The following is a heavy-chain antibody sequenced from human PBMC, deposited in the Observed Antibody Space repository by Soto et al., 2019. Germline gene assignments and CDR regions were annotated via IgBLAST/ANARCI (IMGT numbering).Heavy chain of an antibody. CDR3: ARVGYSGYDYTSEYFQC. V-gene: IGHV4-34*01. D-gene: IGHD5-12*01. J-gene: IGHJ1*01. CDR1: GGSFSGYY. CDR2: INHSGST. Sequence: SETLSLTCVVYGGSFSGYYWSWIRQPPGKGPEWIGEINHSGSTNYNPSLKSRVTISIDTSKNEFALKLNSVIAADTAVYYCARVGYSGYDYTSEYFQCWGQGTVVTVSS.